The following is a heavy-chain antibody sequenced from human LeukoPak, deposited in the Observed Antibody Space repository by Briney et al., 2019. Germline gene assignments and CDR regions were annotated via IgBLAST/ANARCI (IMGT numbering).Heavy chain of an antibody. CDR1: GYSCTCYW. CDR3: ARLVEMATIFDY. V-gene: IGHV5-51*01. J-gene: IGHJ4*02. Sequence: GASLKISCKGPGYSCTCYWIGWVPQVPGEGLEWKGIIYPGDSDTRYSPSFQGQVTISADKSISTAYLQWSSLKASDTAMYYCARLVEMATIFDYWGQGTLVTVSS. CDR2: IYPGDSDT. D-gene: IGHD5-24*01.